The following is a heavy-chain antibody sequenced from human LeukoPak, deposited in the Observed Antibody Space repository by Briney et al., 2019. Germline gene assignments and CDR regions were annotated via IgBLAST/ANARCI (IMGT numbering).Heavy chain of an antibody. V-gene: IGHV1-18*01. Sequence: ASVKVSCKASGGTFSSYAISWVRQAPGQGLEWMGWISAYNGNTNYAQKLQGRVTMTTDTSTSTAYMELRSLRSEDTAVYYCATLHDFWSGYPKLGHSDYWGQGTLVTVSS. CDR2: ISAYNGNT. CDR3: ATLHDFWSGYPKLGHSDY. CDR1: GGTFSSYA. D-gene: IGHD3-3*01. J-gene: IGHJ4*02.